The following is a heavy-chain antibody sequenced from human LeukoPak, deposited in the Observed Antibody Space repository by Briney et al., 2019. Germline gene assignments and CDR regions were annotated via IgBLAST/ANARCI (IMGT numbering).Heavy chain of an antibody. CDR3: AKRGVVIRAVIIVGFHKEAYYFDY. Sequence: GGSLRLSCAVSGITLSNYGMSWVRQAPGKGLEWVAGISDGGGSRNYADSVKGRFTISRDNPKDTLYLQMNSLRAEDTAVYFCAKRGVVIRAVIIVGFHKEAYYFDYWGQGALVTVSS. V-gene: IGHV3-23*01. J-gene: IGHJ4*02. D-gene: IGHD3-10*01. CDR2: ISDGGGSR. CDR1: GITLSNYG.